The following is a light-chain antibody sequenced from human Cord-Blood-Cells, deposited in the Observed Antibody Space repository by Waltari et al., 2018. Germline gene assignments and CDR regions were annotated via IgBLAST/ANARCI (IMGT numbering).Light chain of an antibody. Sequence: QSALTQPASVSGSPGQSIPIPCTATSSYVGGYNYVSWYQQHPGKAPKLMIYDVSNRPSGVSNRFSGSKSGNTASLTISGLQAEDEADYYCSSYTSSSTYVFGTGTKVTVL. V-gene: IGLV2-14*03. J-gene: IGLJ1*01. CDR3: SSYTSSSTYV. CDR1: SSYVGGYNY. CDR2: DVS.